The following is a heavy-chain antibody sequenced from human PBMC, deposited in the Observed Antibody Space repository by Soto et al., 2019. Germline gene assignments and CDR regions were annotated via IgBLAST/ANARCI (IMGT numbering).Heavy chain of an antibody. D-gene: IGHD4-17*01. V-gene: IGHV3-73*02. J-gene: IGHJ4*02. CDR1: GFTFSGSA. CDR2: IRSKANSYAT. CDR3: TRHHGDYDFDY. Sequence: EVQLLESGGGLVQPGGSLKLSCVASGFTFSGSAMHWVRQASGKGLEWVGRIRSKANSYATAYAASVKGRFTISRDDSKNTAYLQMNSLKTEDTAVYYCTRHHGDYDFDYWGQGTLVTVSS.